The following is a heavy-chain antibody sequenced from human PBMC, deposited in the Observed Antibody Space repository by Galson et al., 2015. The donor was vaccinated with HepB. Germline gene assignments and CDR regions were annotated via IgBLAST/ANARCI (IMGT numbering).Heavy chain of an antibody. Sequence: SLRLSCAASGFTFSDYYMSWIRQAPGKGLEWVSYINSRSDYTNYADSVEGRFTISRDNAKNSLYLQMNSLRAEDTAVYYCAAHSGSYLYFESWGQGTLVTVSS. CDR1: GFTFSDYY. J-gene: IGHJ4*02. CDR2: INSRSDYT. CDR3: AAHSGSYLYFES. V-gene: IGHV3-11*06. D-gene: IGHD1-26*01.